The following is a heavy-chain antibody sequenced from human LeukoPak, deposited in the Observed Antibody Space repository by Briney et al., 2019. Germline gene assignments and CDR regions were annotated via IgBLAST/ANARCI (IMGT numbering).Heavy chain of an antibody. Sequence: SETLSLTCAVSGVSISSSNWWSWVRQPPGKGLEWIGEIYHSGSTNYNPSLKSRVTISVDKSKNQFSLKLSSVTAADTAVYYCARLVTYSSSWAQYYFDYWGQGTLVTVSS. CDR3: ARLVTYSSSWAQYYFDY. J-gene: IGHJ4*02. D-gene: IGHD6-13*01. CDR2: IYHSGST. V-gene: IGHV4-4*02. CDR1: GVSISSSNW.